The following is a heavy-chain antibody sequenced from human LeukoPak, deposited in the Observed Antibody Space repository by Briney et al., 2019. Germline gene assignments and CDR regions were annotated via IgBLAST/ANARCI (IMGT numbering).Heavy chain of an antibody. Sequence: GGSLRLSCAASGFTVSSNYMSWVRQAPGKGLEWVSVIYRGGSTYYADSVKGRFTISRDNSKNTLYLQMNSLRAEDTAVYYCARISSWYRSFDYWGQGTLVTVSS. CDR1: GFTVSSNY. D-gene: IGHD6-13*01. CDR2: IYRGGST. J-gene: IGHJ4*02. CDR3: ARISSWYRSFDY. V-gene: IGHV3-53*01.